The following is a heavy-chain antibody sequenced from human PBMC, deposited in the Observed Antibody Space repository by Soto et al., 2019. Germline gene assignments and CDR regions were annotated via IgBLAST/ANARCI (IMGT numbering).Heavy chain of an antibody. CDR1: GGSFSGYY. D-gene: IGHD2-15*01. V-gene: IGHV4-34*01. Sequence: PSETLSLTCAVYGGSFSGYYWSWIRQPPGKGLEWIGEINHSGSTNYNPSLKSRVTISVDTSKNQFSLKLSSVTAADTAVYYCARAALGYCSGGSCYGLGDWFDPCGQGTLVTVSS. CDR2: INHSGST. J-gene: IGHJ5*02. CDR3: ARAALGYCSGGSCYGLGDWFDP.